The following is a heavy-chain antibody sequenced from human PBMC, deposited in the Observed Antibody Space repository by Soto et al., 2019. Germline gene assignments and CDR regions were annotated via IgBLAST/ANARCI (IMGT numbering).Heavy chain of an antibody. CDR3: AKGDNLGPKTGYAFDP. J-gene: IGHJ5*02. V-gene: IGHV6-1*01. D-gene: IGHD5-12*01. CDR2: TYFRSKWYN. Sequence: SQTLSLTCAISGDSVSSNTASWNWIRQSPSRGLEWLGRTYFRSKWYNDYAVSVKSRIIINPDTSNNQFSLQLNSVTPEDTAVYFCAKGDNLGPKTGYAFDPWGQRTMVPS. CDR1: GDSVSSNTAS.